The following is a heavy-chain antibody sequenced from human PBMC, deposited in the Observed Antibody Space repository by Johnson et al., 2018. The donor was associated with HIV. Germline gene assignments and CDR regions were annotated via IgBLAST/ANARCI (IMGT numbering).Heavy chain of an antibody. Sequence: QVQLVESGGGLVKPGGSLRLSCAASGFSFSDYYMTWIRQAPGKGLEWVSYISSSGSTIYYADSVKGRFTISRDNAKKSLYLQMNSLRAEDTALYYCATHYYDSINAFDIWGQGTMVTVSS. CDR1: GFSFSDYY. CDR3: ATHYYDSINAFDI. V-gene: IGHV3-11*01. D-gene: IGHD3-22*01. CDR2: ISSSGSTI. J-gene: IGHJ3*02.